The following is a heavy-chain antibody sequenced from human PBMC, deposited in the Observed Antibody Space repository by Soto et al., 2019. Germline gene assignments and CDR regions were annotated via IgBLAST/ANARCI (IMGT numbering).Heavy chain of an antibody. J-gene: IGHJ4*02. V-gene: IGHV3-64*01. CDR2: ISSNGGST. D-gene: IGHD6-6*01. CDR1: GFTFSSYA. Sequence: GGSLRLSCAASGFTFSSYAMHWVRQAPGKGLEYVSAISSNGGSTYYANSVKGRFTISRDNSKNTLYLQMGSLRAEDMAVYYCARGRKYSSSYYFDYWGQGTLVTVSS. CDR3: ARGRKYSSSYYFDY.